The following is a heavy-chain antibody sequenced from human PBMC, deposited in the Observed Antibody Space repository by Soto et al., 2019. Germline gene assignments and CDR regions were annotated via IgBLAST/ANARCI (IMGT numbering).Heavy chain of an antibody. CDR1: GFTFSSYA. CDR2: ISGSGGST. CDR3: AKDPVGATKRGDDY. V-gene: IGHV3-23*01. Sequence: EVQLLESGGGLVQPGGSLRLSCAATGFTFSSYAMSWVRQAPGKGLEWVSAISGSGGSTYYADSVKGRFTISRDNSKNTLYLQMNSLRAEDTAVYYCAKDPVGATKRGDDYWGQGTLVTVSS. J-gene: IGHJ4*02. D-gene: IGHD1-26*01.